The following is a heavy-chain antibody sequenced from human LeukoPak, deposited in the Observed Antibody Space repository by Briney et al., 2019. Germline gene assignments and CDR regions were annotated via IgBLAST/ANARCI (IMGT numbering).Heavy chain of an antibody. CDR3: AGPRSSGWYPRYFDS. CDR2: IYHSGST. V-gene: IGHV4-4*02. D-gene: IGHD6-19*01. J-gene: IGHJ4*02. CDR1: GGSISSSNW. Sequence: SGTLSLTCAVSGGSISSSNWWSWVRQPPGKGLEWIGEIYHSGSTNYNPSLKSRVTISVDKSKNQFSLKLSSVTAADTAVYYCAGPRSSGWYPRYFDSWGQGTLVTVSS.